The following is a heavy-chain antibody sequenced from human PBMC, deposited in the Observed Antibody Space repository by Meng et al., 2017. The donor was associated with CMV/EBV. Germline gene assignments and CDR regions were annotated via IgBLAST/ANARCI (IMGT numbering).Heavy chain of an antibody. CDR3: ARGSYYRYVIDY. V-gene: IGHV4-4*07. Sequence: QVQLQESALELLILSETLSPPCTAAGGSVSSYYWSWIRQPAGKGLEWIGPIYTSGSTNSNPSLKSRVPMSVDTSKNPFSLKLSSVTAADTAVYYFARGSYYRYVIDYWGQGTLVTVSS. CDR1: GGSVSSYY. CDR2: IYTSGST. D-gene: IGHD2-21*01. J-gene: IGHJ4*02.